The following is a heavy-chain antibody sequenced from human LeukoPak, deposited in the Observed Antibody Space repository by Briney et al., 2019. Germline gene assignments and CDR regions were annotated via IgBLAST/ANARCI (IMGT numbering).Heavy chain of an antibody. CDR2: INPNSGGT. Sequence: ASVKVSCKASGYTFTGYYMHWVRQAPGQGLEWMGRINPNSGGTNYAQKFQGRVTITTDESTSTAYMELSSLRSEDTAVYYCARGHYYDSSGYYYWGQGTLVTVSS. CDR3: ARGHYYDSSGYYY. D-gene: IGHD3-22*01. V-gene: IGHV1-2*06. J-gene: IGHJ4*02. CDR1: GYTFTGYY.